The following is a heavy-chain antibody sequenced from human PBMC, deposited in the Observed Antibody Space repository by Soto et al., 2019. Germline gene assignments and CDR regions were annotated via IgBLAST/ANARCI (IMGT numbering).Heavy chain of an antibody. CDR3: ARGNGFNLY. V-gene: IGHV4-59*11. CDR1: GGSFSNHY. Sequence: PSETLSLTCTVSGGSFSNHYWSWIRQPPGKGLEWIGYISYNGNTNYNPSLKSRVTILIDTSKGQFSLKLSSVTAADTAVYYCARGNGFNLYWGQGALVTVSS. J-gene: IGHJ4*02. CDR2: ISYNGNT. D-gene: IGHD2-8*01.